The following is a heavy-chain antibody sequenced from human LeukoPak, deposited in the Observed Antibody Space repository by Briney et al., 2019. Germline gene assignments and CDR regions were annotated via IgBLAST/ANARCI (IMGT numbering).Heavy chain of an antibody. D-gene: IGHD5-18*01. CDR2: IYTSGST. V-gene: IGHV4-61*02. J-gene: IGHJ3*02. CDR3: ARGTAVGYSYGLGDAFDI. Sequence: SETLSLTCTVSGGSISSGGYYWSWIRQPAGKGLEWIGRIYTSGSTNYNPSLKSRVTISVDRSKNQFSLKLSSVTAADTAVYYCARGTAVGYSYGLGDAFDIWGQGTMVTVSS. CDR1: GGSISSGGYY.